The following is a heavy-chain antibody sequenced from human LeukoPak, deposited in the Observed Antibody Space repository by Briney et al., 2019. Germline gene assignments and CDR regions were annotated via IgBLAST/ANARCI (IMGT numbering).Heavy chain of an antibody. CDR1: GFTFSSYW. V-gene: IGHV3-23*01. CDR2: ISGSGGST. Sequence: SGGSLRLSCAASGFTFSSYWMSWVRQAPGKGLEWVSAISGSGGSTYYADSVKGRFTISRDNSKNTLYLQMNSLRAEDTAVYYCAKSVETYYYDSSGYFDYWGQGTLVTVSS. D-gene: IGHD3-22*01. CDR3: AKSVETYYYDSSGYFDY. J-gene: IGHJ4*02.